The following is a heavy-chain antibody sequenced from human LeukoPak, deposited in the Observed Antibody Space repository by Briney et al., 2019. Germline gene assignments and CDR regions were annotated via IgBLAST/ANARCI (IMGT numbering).Heavy chain of an antibody. CDR1: DGSITSYY. V-gene: IGHV4-59*01. Sequence: SETLSLTCTVSDGSITSYYWSWIRQSPGKGLEWIGYIHYSGSTNYNPSLKSRVTIGVDTSKNQISLKLSSVTAADTAVYYCARDPRRDSSGYYDYWGQGTLVTVSS. D-gene: IGHD3-22*01. CDR3: ARDPRRDSSGYYDY. J-gene: IGHJ4*02. CDR2: IHYSGST.